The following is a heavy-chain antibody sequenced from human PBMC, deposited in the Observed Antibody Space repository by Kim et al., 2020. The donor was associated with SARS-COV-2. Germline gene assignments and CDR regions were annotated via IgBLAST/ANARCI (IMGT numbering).Heavy chain of an antibody. V-gene: IGHV3-9*01. CDR3: AKDMSYSGSFNDAFDI. Sequence: SVKGRFTIARDNAKNSLYLQMNSLRAEDTALYYCAKDMSYSGSFNDAFDIWCQGTMVTVSS. J-gene: IGHJ3*02. D-gene: IGHD1-26*01.